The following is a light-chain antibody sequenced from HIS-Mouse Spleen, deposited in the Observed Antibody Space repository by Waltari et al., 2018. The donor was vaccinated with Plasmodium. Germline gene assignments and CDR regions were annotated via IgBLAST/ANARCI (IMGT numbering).Light chain of an antibody. Sequence: DIQMTQSPSTLSASVGDRVPLTCRASQSISSWLAWYQPKPGKAPKLLIYKASSLESGVPSRFSGSGSGTEFTLTISSLQPDDFATYYCQQYNSYSWTFGQGTKVEIK. J-gene: IGKJ1*01. CDR3: QQYNSYSWT. V-gene: IGKV1-5*03. CDR1: QSISSW. CDR2: KAS.